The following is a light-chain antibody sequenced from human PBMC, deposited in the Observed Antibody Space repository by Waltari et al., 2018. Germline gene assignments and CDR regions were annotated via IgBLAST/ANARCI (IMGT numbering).Light chain of an antibody. J-gene: IGKJ4*01. CDR1: QRVVSY. CDR2: YAS. Sequence: IVLTQSPDTLSLSPGERAILSCRASQRVVSYLAWYQQRRGQAPRLLSYYASYRATGIPARFSVSGSVTDFTLTISSLEPEDFAVDYCQQRSHWPLTFGGGTKVEIK. CDR3: QQRSHWPLT. V-gene: IGKV3-11*01.